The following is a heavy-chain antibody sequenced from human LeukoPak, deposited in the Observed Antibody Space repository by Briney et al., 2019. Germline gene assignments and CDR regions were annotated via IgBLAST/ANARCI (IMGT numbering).Heavy chain of an antibody. CDR1: GFTFSSYG. V-gene: IGHV3-48*04. Sequence: GGSLRLSCAASGFTFSSYGMHWVRQAPGKGLEWVSYISSSGSTIYYADSVKGRFTISRDNAKNSLYLQMNSLRAEDTAVYYCAREKEGSGRYYYYYYGMDVWGQGTTVTVSS. CDR3: AREKEGSGRYYYYYYGMDV. CDR2: ISSSGSTI. D-gene: IGHD3-3*01. J-gene: IGHJ6*02.